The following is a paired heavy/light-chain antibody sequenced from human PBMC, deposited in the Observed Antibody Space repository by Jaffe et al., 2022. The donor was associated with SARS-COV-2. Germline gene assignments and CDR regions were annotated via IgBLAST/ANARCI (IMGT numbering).Heavy chain of an antibody. CDR2: INQDGSQT. CDR1: GFSFSSYW. V-gene: IGHV3-7*03. D-gene: IGHD1-26*01. Sequence: EVQLVESGGDLVQPGGSLRLSCAASGFSFSSYWMDWVRQAPGKGLEWVAHINQDGSQTNYVDSVKGRFTISRDNAKTSVFLQMNDLRPEDTAVYFCVRDFLGASCHWGQGILVTVSS. J-gene: IGHJ4*02. CDR3: VRDFLGASCH.
Light chain of an antibody. J-gene: IGLJ2*01. Sequence: QSVLTQPPSASATPGQRVTISCSGSSSNIGGNSVSWFLQVPGAAPKLLIYDNNQRPSGVPDRFSGSKSGTSASLAISGLQSDDESDYYCATWDGSLNVVVFGGGTKLTVL. V-gene: IGLV1-44*01. CDR2: DNN. CDR3: ATWDGSLNVVV. CDR1: SSNIGGNS.